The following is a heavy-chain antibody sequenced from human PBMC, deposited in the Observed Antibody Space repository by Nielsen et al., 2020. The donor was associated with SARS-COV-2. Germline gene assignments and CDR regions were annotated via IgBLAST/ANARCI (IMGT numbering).Heavy chain of an antibody. D-gene: IGHD2-2*01. Sequence: GESLKISCAASGFTLSDRYMDWVRQAPGKGLEWVGRTRNKANTYSTEYAASVKGRFTVSRDDSKNSLYLQMNSLNTDDTAVYYCATSRSTRDFDSWGQLTLVTVSS. J-gene: IGHJ4*02. V-gene: IGHV3-72*01. CDR2: TRNKANTYST. CDR3: ATSRSTRDFDS. CDR1: GFTLSDRY.